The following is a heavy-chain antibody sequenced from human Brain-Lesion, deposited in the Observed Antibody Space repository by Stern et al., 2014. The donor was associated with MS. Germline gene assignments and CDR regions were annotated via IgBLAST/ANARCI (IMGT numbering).Heavy chain of an antibody. CDR1: GGSISSGGYY. CDR2: IFNSGSP. Sequence: QVQLVESGPGLVKPSQTLSLSCTVSGGSISSGGYYWSWIRQPAGKGLEWIGRIFNSGSPSYNPPPKSRVPISIDPSKTQFSRRLNSMTAADTAVYYCARGRVVPGFQYYATDVWGQGTTVIVSS. CDR3: ARGRVVPGFQYYATDV. D-gene: IGHD2-2*01. V-gene: IGHV4-61*02. J-gene: IGHJ6*02.